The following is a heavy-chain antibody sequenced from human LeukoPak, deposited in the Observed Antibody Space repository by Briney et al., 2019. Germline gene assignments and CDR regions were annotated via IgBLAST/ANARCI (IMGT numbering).Heavy chain of an antibody. CDR1: GGSFSGYY. CDR2: INHSGST. J-gene: IGHJ5*02. V-gene: IGHV4-34*01. Sequence: SETLSLTCAVYGGSFSGYYWSWIRQPPGKGLEWIGEINHSGSTNYNPSLNSRVTISVDTSKNQFSLKLSSVTAADTAVYYCARAGYSYGYSWFDPWGQGTLVTVSS. D-gene: IGHD5-18*01. CDR3: ARAGYSYGYSWFDP.